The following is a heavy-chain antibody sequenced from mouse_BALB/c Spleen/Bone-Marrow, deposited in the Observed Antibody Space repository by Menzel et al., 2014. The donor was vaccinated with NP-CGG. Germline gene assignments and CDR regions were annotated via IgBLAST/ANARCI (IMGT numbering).Heavy chain of an antibody. V-gene: IGHV2-9*02. CDR3: ARDRGPPY. CDR1: GFSLTSYG. CDR2: IWAGGST. J-gene: IGHJ3*01. Sequence: QVQLQQSGPGLVAPSQSLSITCTVSGFSLTSYGVHWVRQPPGKGLEWLGVIWAGGSTNYNPALMSRLSISKDNSKSQVFLKMNSLQTDDTAMYYCARDRGPPYWGQGTLVTVSA. D-gene: IGHD3-1*01.